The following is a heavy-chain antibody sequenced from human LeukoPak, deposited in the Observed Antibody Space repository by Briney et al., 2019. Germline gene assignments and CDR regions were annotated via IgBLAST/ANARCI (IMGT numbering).Heavy chain of an antibody. V-gene: IGHV4-31*03. CDR2: IYYSGST. D-gene: IGHD3-10*01. J-gene: IGHJ4*02. Sequence: SQTLSLTCTVSGGSISSGGYYWSWIRQHPGKGLEWIGYIYYSGSTYYNPSIKSRVTISVDTSKNQFSLKLSSVTAADTAVYYCARETRRGYYGSGSYYTYYFDYWGQGTLVTVSS. CDR3: ARETRRGYYGSGSYYTYYFDY. CDR1: GGSISSGGYY.